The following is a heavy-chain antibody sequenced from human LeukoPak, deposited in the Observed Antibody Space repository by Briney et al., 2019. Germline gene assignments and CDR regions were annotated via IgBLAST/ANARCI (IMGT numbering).Heavy chain of an antibody. Sequence: SGPVLVKPTEALTLTCTVSGFSLSNARMGVSWIRQPPGKALEWLAHIFSNDEKSYSTSLKSRLTISKDTSKSQVVLTMTNMDPVDTATYYCARPANPSYYYYMDVWGKGTTVTVSS. CDR3: ARPANPSYYYYMDV. V-gene: IGHV2-26*01. CDR1: GFSLSNARMG. CDR2: IFSNDEK. D-gene: IGHD1-14*01. J-gene: IGHJ6*03.